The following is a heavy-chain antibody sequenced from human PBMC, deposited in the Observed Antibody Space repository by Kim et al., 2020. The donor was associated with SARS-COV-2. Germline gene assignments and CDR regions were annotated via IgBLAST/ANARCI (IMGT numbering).Heavy chain of an antibody. Sequence: GGSLRLSCAASGFTFTTSDMGWVRQPPGKGLEWVSALSGDATHIYYADSVKGRFTISRDNSRNTLYLQLNSLRADDTAVYYCAKMTPRRGAGSHCFDYWGQGTLGTVSS. D-gene: IGHD1-26*01. J-gene: IGHJ4*02. CDR1: GFTFTTSD. CDR3: AKMTPRRGAGSHCFDY. V-gene: IGHV3-23*01. CDR2: LSGDATHI.